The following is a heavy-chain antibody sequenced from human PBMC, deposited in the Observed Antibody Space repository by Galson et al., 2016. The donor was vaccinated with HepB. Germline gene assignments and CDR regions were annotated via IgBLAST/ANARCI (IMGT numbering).Heavy chain of an antibody. Sequence: SLRLSCAASGFTFSMHWMSWVRQAPGKGLEWVANIKQGGSEKYYVESVRGRFTISRDNAKNSLFLQMNSLRAEDTAVYYCARDRRGSGWYTDYWGQGTLVTVSS. CDR1: GFTFSMHW. J-gene: IGHJ4*02. CDR2: IKQGGSEK. V-gene: IGHV3-7*01. D-gene: IGHD6-19*01. CDR3: ARDRRGSGWYTDY.